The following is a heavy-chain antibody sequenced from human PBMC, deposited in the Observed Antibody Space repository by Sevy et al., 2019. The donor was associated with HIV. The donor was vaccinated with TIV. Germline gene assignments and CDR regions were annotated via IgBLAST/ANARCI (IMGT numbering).Heavy chain of an antibody. CDR2: IYHSGNT. J-gene: IGHJ6*02. V-gene: IGHV4-4*02. Sequence: SETLSLTCAVSGDSISSNTWWNWVRQPPGKGLEWIGEIYHSGNTNYNPSLKSRVTISVDKSKNQFSLKLNSVTAADTAVYYCARQSYGSGSRYSMDVWGQGTTVTVSS. CDR1: GDSISSNTW. D-gene: IGHD3-10*01. CDR3: ARQSYGSGSRYSMDV.